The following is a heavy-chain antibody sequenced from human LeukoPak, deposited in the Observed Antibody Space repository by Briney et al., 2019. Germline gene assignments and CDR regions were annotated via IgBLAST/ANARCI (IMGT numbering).Heavy chain of an antibody. CDR2: ISYDGSNK. Sequence: GGSLRLSCAASGFTFSSHAMHWVRQAPGKGLEWVAVISYDGSNKYYADSVKGRFTISRDNSKNTLYLQMNSLRAEDTAVYYCARDEIPYDSSGYYYGAIDYWGQGTLVTVSS. CDR3: ARDEIPYDSSGYYYGAIDY. V-gene: IGHV3-30-3*01. CDR1: GFTFSSHA. J-gene: IGHJ4*02. D-gene: IGHD3-22*01.